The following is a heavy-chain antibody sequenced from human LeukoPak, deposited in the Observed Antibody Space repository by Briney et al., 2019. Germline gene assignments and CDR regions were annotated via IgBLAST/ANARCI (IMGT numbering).Heavy chain of an antibody. CDR2: VTHSGST. D-gene: IGHD5-24*01. Sequence: PSETLSLTCAVYGASFSGYYWSWLRQPPGKGLEWICEVTHSGSTNYNPSLKSRVTIPVDTSKKQFSLKLTSVTATDTAVYYCARGRDGYINYWGQGTLVTVSS. V-gene: IGHV4-34*01. J-gene: IGHJ4*01. CDR3: ARGRDGYINY. CDR1: GASFSGYY.